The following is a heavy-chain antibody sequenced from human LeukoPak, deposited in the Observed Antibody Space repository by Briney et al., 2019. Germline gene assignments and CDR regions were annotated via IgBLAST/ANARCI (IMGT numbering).Heavy chain of an antibody. J-gene: IGHJ4*02. CDR1: GYTFTAYY. CDR3: ARDIAVGDFDY. Sequence: EASVKVSCKASGYTFTAYYMYWVRQAPGQGLEWMGWINTNTGNPTYAQGFTGRFVFSLDTSVSTAYLQISSLKAEDTAVYYCARDIAVGDFDYWGQGTLVTVSS. CDR2: INTNTGNP. V-gene: IGHV7-4-1*02. D-gene: IGHD6-19*01.